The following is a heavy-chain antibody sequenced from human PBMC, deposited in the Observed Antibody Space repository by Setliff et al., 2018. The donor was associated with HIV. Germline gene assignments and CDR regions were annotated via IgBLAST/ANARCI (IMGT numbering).Heavy chain of an antibody. CDR2: FHYSGST. D-gene: IGHD4-4*01. CDR3: ARDTELAYVDY. Sequence: SETLSLTCNVSGGSFTSSTYYWGWIRQPPGKGLEWIGSFHYSGSTSYNPSLRSRVTISVDTSKNQFSLELTSVTAEDTAVYYCARDTELAYVDYWGQGTLVTVSS. V-gene: IGHV4-39*07. CDR1: GGSFTSSTYY. J-gene: IGHJ4*02.